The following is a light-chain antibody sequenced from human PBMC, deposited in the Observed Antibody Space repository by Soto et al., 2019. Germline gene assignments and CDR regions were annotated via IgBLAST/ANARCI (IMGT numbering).Light chain of an antibody. J-gene: IGLJ2*01. CDR2: GNS. CDR3: QSYDSSLSGSVV. CDR1: SSNIGAGYD. V-gene: IGLV1-40*01. Sequence: QPALTQPPSVSGAPGQRVTISCSGSSSNIGAGYDVHWYQQLPGTAPKLLIYGNSNRPSGGPDRFSGSKSGTSASLAITGLQAEDEADYYCQSYDSSLSGSVVFGGGTKLTVL.